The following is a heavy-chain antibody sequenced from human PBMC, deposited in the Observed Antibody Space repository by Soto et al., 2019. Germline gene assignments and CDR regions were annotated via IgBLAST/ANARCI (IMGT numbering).Heavy chain of an antibody. CDR1: GFTFSSYA. CDR2: ISYDGSNK. Sequence: QVQLVESGGGVVQPGKSLRLSCAASGFTFSSYAMHWVRQAPGKGLEWVAVISYDGSNKYYADSVKGRFTISRDNSKNTLYLQMTSLRAEDTAVYYCARDPNYDILTAYYRQGDAFDIWGQGTMVTVSS. V-gene: IGHV3-30-3*01. CDR3: ARDPNYDILTAYYRQGDAFDI. D-gene: IGHD3-9*01. J-gene: IGHJ3*02.